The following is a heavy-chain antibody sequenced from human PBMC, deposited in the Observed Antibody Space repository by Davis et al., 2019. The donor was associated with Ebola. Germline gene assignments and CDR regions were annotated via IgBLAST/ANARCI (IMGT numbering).Heavy chain of an antibody. CDR1: GYTFSNYG. J-gene: IGHJ6*02. CDR2: ISPYNGNT. Sequence: ASVKVSCKTSGYTFSNYGITWVRQAPGQGLEWMGWISPYNGNTNYAQNFQGRVTMTTDTSTTTAYLELRSLRSDDTAVYYCARYPTALDIVMPVGRYYYGMDVWGQGTTVTVSS. CDR3: ARYPTALDIVMPVGRYYYGMDV. V-gene: IGHV1-18*01. D-gene: IGHD2-15*01.